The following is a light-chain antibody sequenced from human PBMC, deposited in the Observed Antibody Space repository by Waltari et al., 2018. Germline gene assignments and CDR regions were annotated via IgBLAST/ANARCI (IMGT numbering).Light chain of an antibody. CDR3: QSTDSSGIYVL. V-gene: IGLV3-25*03. J-gene: IGLJ2*01. CDR2: KDS. CDR1: ALPKQY. Sequence: SYELTQPPSASMSPGQTARSTCSGDALPKQYAYWYQRRPAQAPVLVIYKDSERPSGIPGRFSGASSGTTVTLTISGVQAEDEADYYCQSTDSSGIYVLFGGGTKLTVL.